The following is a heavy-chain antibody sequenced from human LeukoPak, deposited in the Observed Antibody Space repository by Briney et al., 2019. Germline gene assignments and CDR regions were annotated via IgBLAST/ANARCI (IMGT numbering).Heavy chain of an antibody. V-gene: IGHV1-46*01. CDR1: GYTFTSYG. J-gene: IGHJ4*02. Sequence: GASVKVSCKPSGYTFTSYGISWVRQAPGQGLEWMGKINPSGGSTSYAQKFQGRVTMTRDTSTSTVYMELSSLRSEDTAVYYCARALLRLGQVDYWGQGTLVTVSS. D-gene: IGHD3-10*01. CDR3: ARALLRLGQVDY. CDR2: INPSGGST.